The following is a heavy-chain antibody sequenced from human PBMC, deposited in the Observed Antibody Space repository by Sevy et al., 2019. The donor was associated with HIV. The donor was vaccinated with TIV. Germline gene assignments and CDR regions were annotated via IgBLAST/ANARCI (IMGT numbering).Heavy chain of an antibody. CDR1: GFTFSSYG. Sequence: GGSLRLSCAASGFTFSSYGMRWVRQAPGKGLEWVAVISYDGSNKYYADSVKGRFTISRDNSKNTLYLQMNSLRAEDTAVYYCAKDQAPHIAVAGFDYWGQGTLVTVSS. J-gene: IGHJ4*02. CDR2: ISYDGSNK. V-gene: IGHV3-30*18. CDR3: AKDQAPHIAVAGFDY. D-gene: IGHD6-19*01.